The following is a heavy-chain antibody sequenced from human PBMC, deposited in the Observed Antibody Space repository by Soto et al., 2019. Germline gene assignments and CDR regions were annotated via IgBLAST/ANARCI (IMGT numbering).Heavy chain of an antibody. J-gene: IGHJ4*02. Sequence: SETLSLTCAVYGGSFSGYYWSWIRQPPGKGLEWIGEINHSGSTNHNPSLKSRVTISVDTSKNQFSLKLSSVTAADTAVYYCARQVSTFKTTVTTGGIDYWGQGTLVTVSS. D-gene: IGHD4-17*01. CDR3: ARQVSTFKTTVTTGGIDY. V-gene: IGHV4-34*01. CDR2: INHSGST. CDR1: GGSFSGYY.